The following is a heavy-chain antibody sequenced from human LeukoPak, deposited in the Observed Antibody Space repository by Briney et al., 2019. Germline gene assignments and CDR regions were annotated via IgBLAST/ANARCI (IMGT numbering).Heavy chain of an antibody. D-gene: IGHD6-13*01. V-gene: IGHV1-2*02. Sequence: GASVKVSCKASGYTFTGYYMHWVRQAPGQGLEWMGWINPNSGGTNYAQKFQGRVTMTRDTSISTAYMELSRLRSDDTAVYHCARNGYYSSSWYMNYWGQGTLVTVSS. CDR1: GYTFTGYY. CDR2: INPNSGGT. J-gene: IGHJ4*02. CDR3: ARNGYYSSSWYMNY.